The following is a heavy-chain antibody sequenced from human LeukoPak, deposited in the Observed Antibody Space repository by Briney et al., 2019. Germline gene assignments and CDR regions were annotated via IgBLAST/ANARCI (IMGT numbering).Heavy chain of an antibody. V-gene: IGHV3-33*06. CDR3: AKAILVEMATIPLDAFDI. D-gene: IGHD5-24*01. J-gene: IGHJ3*02. Sequence: GGSLRLSCAASGFTLSSYGMHWVRQAPGKGLEWVALIWYDGSNKYYGDSVKGRFTISRDNSKSTLYLQMNSLRAEDTAVYYCAKAILVEMATIPLDAFDIWGQGTMVTVST. CDR1: GFTLSSYG. CDR2: IWYDGSNK.